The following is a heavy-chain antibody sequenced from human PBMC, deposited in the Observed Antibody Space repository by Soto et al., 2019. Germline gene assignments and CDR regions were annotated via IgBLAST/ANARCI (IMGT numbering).Heavy chain of an antibody. J-gene: IGHJ5*02. CDR3: ARCPLSGVATIWDYANWFDP. V-gene: IGHV1-3*01. Sequence: QAQLVQSGAEVKKPGASVKVSCKASGYSFTDFAMHWVRLASGQRLEWMGWINADKGDTKYSPKFQGRVTITRDTSATTVYMELRSLRSEDPAVYYSARCPLSGVATIWDYANWFDPWGQGSLVTVST. D-gene: IGHD5-12*01. CDR1: GYSFTDFA. CDR2: INADKGDT.